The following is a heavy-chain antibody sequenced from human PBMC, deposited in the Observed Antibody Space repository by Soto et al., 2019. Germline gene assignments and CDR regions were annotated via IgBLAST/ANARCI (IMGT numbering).Heavy chain of an antibody. CDR2: ISYDGSNK. CDR1: GFTFSSYG. V-gene: IGHV3-30*18. D-gene: IGHD6-6*01. CDR3: AKDPYSRSFRLDY. Sequence: QVQLVESGGGVVQPGRSLRLSCAASGFTFSSYGMHWVRQAPGKGLEWVAVISYDGSNKYYADSVKGRFTISRDNSKNTLYLQMNSLRAEDTAVYYCAKDPYSRSFRLDYWGQGTLVNVSS. J-gene: IGHJ4*02.